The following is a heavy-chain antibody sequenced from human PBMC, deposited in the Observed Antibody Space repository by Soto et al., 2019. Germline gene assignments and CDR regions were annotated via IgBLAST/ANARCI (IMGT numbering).Heavy chain of an antibody. CDR2: IYHSGST. J-gene: IGHJ5*02. V-gene: IGHV4-38-2*01. Sequence: SETLSLTCAVSGYSISSGYYWGWIRQPPGKGLEWIGSIYHSGSTYYNPSLKSRVTISVDTSKNQFSLKLSSVTAADTAVYYCARTTIFGVVIIGGWFDPWSQGTLVTVSS. D-gene: IGHD3-3*01. CDR1: GYSISSGYY. CDR3: ARTTIFGVVIIGGWFDP.